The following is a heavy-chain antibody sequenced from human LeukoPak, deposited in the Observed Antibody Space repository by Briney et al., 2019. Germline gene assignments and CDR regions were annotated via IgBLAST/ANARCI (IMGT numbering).Heavy chain of an antibody. V-gene: IGHV3-30*18. CDR2: ISYDGSNK. J-gene: IGHJ5*02. CDR1: GFTFSSYG. Sequence: GGSLRLSCAASGFTFSSYGMHWVRQAPGKGLEWVAVISYDGSNKYYADSVKGRFTISRDNSKNTLYLQMNSLRAEDTAVYYCAKAPVRGVIYPWFDPWGQGTLVTVSS. CDR3: AKAPVRGVIYPWFDP. D-gene: IGHD3-10*01.